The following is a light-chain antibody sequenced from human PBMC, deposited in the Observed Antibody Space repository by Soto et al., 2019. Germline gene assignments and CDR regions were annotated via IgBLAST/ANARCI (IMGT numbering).Light chain of an antibody. V-gene: IGKV1-5*03. J-gene: IGKJ3*01. Sequence: DIQMTQSPSTLSASVGDRVTITCRASQSIRSWLAWYQQKPGKAPKLLIYKASSLESGVPSRFSGSGSGTEFTLTISSLQPDYFASYYCQQYNSYPSTFGPGTKVDIK. CDR2: KAS. CDR3: QQYNSYPST. CDR1: QSIRSW.